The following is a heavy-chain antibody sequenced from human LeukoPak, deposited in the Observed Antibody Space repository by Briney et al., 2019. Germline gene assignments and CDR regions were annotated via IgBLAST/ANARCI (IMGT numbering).Heavy chain of an antibody. D-gene: IGHD2-21*01. V-gene: IGHV3-48*04. Sequence: GGSLRLSCAASGVTFSSYAMSWVRQAPGKGRDLISYLTYICTTMSYPASVKGRFTPSRHNPRNSLYLQMNRLRAEDTAVYYCASNSNRAGGYWGQGALVIVSS. CDR3: ASNSNRAGGY. CDR1: GVTFSSYA. CDR2: LTYICTTM. J-gene: IGHJ4*02.